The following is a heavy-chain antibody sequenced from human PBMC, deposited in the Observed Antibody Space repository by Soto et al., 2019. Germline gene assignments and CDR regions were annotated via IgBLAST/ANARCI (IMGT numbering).Heavy chain of an antibody. CDR1: GGSISSYY. V-gene: IGHV4-59*01. CDR3: AREGSGWYRNGMDV. D-gene: IGHD6-19*01. CDR2: IYYSGST. Sequence: QVQLQESGPGLVKPSETLSLTCTVSGGSISSYYWSWIRQPPGKGLEWIGYIYYSGSTNYNPSLKSRVTISVDTSQNQFSLKLSSVTAADTAVYYCAREGSGWYRNGMDVWGQGTTVTVSS. J-gene: IGHJ6*02.